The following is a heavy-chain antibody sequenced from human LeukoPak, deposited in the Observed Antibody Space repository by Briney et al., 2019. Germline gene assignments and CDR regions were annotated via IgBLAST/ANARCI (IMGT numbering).Heavy chain of an antibody. Sequence: GGSLRLSCAASGFTFSKYAMSWVRQAPGKGLEWVAPISGSGATTYYADSVKGRFTISRDNSKNMLYLQMNSLTADDTAIYYCAKAHDSVVVLDYWGLGTLVTVSS. D-gene: IGHD2-2*01. CDR3: AKAHDSVVVLDY. V-gene: IGHV3-23*01. CDR2: ISGSGATT. J-gene: IGHJ4*02. CDR1: GFTFSKYA.